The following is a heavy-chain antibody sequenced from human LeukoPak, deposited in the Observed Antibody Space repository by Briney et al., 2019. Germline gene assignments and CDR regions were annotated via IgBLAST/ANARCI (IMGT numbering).Heavy chain of an antibody. J-gene: IGHJ4*02. CDR2: IYSDGIT. CDR3: VKGHLVWELGDYFDY. D-gene: IGHD1-26*01. CDR1: GFTVSSDY. V-gene: IGHV3-66*01. Sequence: GGSLRLSCAASGFTVSSDYMSWVRQAPRKGLEWVSIIYSDGITNYSDSVKGRFTISRDNSKNMLYLQMNSLRAEDTAVYYCVKGHLVWELGDYFDYWGQGTLVTVSS.